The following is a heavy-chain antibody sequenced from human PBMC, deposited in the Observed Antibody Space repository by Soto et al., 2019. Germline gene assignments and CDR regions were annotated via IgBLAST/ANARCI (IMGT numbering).Heavy chain of an antibody. CDR1: GFTFSAYY. J-gene: IGHJ4*02. Sequence: GGSLRLSCAASGFTFSAYYMSWIRQAPGKGLEWVSYISSSGSTIYYADSVKGRFTISRDNAKNSLYLQMNSLRAEDTAVYYCARIMSGITIFGVVIPPLDYWGQGTLVTVSS. CDR3: ARIMSGITIFGVVIPPLDY. CDR2: ISSSGSTI. V-gene: IGHV3-11*01. D-gene: IGHD3-3*01.